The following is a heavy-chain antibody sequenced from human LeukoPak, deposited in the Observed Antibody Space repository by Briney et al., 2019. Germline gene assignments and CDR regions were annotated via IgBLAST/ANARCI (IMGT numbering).Heavy chain of an antibody. CDR3: ARVWELSFDY. V-gene: IGHV3-53*01. J-gene: IGHJ4*02. CDR1: GFTVSSDH. CDR2: SYAGGST. D-gene: IGHD1-26*01. Sequence: GGSLRLSCAASGFTVSSDHKSWVRQAPGKGLEWVSVSYAGGSTYYADSVKGRFTISRDNFKNTVFLQMNSLRAEDTDVYYCARVWELSFDYWGQGTLVTVSS.